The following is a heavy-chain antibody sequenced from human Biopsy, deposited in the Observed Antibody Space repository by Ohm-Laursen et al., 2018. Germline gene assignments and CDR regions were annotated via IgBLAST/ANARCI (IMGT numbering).Heavy chain of an antibody. CDR1: GGSISSYY. J-gene: IGHJ3*02. D-gene: IGHD3-3*01. Sequence: DTLSLTCTVSGGSISSYYWTWIRQPPGKGLEWIGDVYYSGSTNRNPSLKSRVTILVDTSKNQFSLKLNSVTAADTAVYYCGRRGVVITHDAFDTWGQGTMVTVSS. CDR2: VYYSGST. CDR3: GRRGVVITHDAFDT. V-gene: IGHV4-59*08.